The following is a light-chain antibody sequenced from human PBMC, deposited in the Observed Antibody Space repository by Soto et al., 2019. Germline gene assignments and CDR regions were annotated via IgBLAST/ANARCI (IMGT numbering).Light chain of an antibody. CDR1: SSDIGSYDL. V-gene: IGLV2-23*01. CDR2: EGT. Sequence: QSALTQPAFVSGPLGQSIVISCTGSSSDIGSYDLVSWYQQYPGKAPKVVIFEGTKRPSGVSNRFSGSKSGNTASLTISGLQTEDEADYYCCSYAGSRMYVFGAGTKVTVL. CDR3: CSYAGSRMYV. J-gene: IGLJ1*01.